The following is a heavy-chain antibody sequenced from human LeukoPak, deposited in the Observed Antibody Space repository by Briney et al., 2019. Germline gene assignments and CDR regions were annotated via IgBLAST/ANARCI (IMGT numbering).Heavy chain of an antibody. V-gene: IGHV3-23*01. CDR3: AKGRRNCSSTSCYLDY. J-gene: IGHJ4*02. CDR2: ISGSGGST. D-gene: IGHD2-2*01. CDR1: GFTFSSYW. Sequence: QPGGSLRLSCAASGFTFSSYWMHWVRQAPGKGLEWVSAISGSGGSTYYADSVKGRFTISRDNSKNTLYLQMNSLRAEDTAVYYCAKGRRNCSSTSCYLDYWGQGTLVTVSS.